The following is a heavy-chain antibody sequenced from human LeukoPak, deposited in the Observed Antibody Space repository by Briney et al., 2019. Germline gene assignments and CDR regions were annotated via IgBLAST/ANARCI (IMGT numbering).Heavy chain of an antibody. V-gene: IGHV4-39*07. D-gene: IGHD6-13*01. CDR2: VSYSGST. J-gene: IGHJ3*02. CDR1: GGSINSSTYY. CDR3: ARAPFGIAANNDAFDI. Sequence: SETLSLTCTVSGGSINSSTYYWGWIRQPPGKGLEWIGSVSYSGSTYCNPSLKSRVTISVDTSKNQFSLKLSSVTAADTAVYYCARAPFGIAANNDAFDIWGQGTMVTVSS.